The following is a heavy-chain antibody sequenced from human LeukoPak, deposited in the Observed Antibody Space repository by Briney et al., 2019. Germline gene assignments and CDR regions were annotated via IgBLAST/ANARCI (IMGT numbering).Heavy chain of an antibody. CDR3: ARDRRLEYYYDSSGSYYYGMDV. D-gene: IGHD3-22*01. Sequence: PSETLSLTCTVSGGSISSGGYYWSWIRQHPGKGLEWIGYIYYSGSTYYNPSLKSRVTISVDTSKNQLSLKLSSVTAADTAVYYCARDRRLEYYYDSSGSYYYGMDVWGQGTTVTVSS. CDR1: GGSISSGGYY. CDR2: IYYSGST. J-gene: IGHJ6*02. V-gene: IGHV4-31*03.